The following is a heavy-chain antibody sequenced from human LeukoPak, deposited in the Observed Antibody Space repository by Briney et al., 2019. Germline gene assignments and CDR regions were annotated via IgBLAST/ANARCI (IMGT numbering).Heavy chain of an antibody. V-gene: IGHV3-66*01. CDR1: GFTVGNDY. CDR3: ARDGRVHDGFHI. J-gene: IGHJ3*02. Sequence: GGSLRLSCAASGFTVGNDYLSWVCQAPGKGLEWVSHIYSGGSTFYADSVKDRFTISRDSSNNTLFLQMNSLTVEDAAMYYCARDGRVHDGFHIWGQGTMVIVSS. CDR2: IYSGGST.